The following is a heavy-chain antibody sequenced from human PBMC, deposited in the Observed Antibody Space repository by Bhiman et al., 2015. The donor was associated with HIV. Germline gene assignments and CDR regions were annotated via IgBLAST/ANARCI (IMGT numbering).Heavy chain of an antibody. V-gene: IGHV3-21*01. Sequence: EVQLVESGGGLVKPGGSLRLSCATSGFTFSRHTMNWVRQAPGKGLEWISSISTYSSNIYYADSVKGRVTISRDNAKNSLYLQMSSLRAEDTAVYYCTRDRVGAIVFYMDVWGKGTTVTVSS. CDR2: ISTYSSNI. CDR3: TRDRVGAIVFYMDV. CDR1: GFTFSRHT. D-gene: IGHD1-26*01. J-gene: IGHJ6*03.